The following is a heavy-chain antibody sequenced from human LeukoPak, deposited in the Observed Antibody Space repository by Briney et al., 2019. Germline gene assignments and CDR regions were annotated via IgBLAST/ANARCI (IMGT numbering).Heavy chain of an antibody. V-gene: IGHV1-8*01. D-gene: IGHD4-17*01. Sequence: GASVTDSCKASGYTFTCYDINWVRQATGQGLEWMGWMKPNSGNTGYAQKFQGRVTMTRNTSISTAYMELSSLRSEDTAVYYCALVMTTVPDAFDIWGQGTMVTVSS. CDR2: MKPNSGNT. J-gene: IGHJ3*02. CDR1: GYTFTCYD. CDR3: ALVMTTVPDAFDI.